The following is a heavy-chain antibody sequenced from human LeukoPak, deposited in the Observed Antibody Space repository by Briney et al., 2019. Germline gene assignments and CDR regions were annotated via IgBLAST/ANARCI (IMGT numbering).Heavy chain of an antibody. D-gene: IGHD3-10*01. Sequence: SGTLSLTCTVSGGSVSDYYWSWIRQPPGKGLEWIGYMFYSGSTNYNPSLKSRVTMSVDTSKNQFSLKLSSVTAADTAVYYCARPSGSTGGAFDIWGQGAMVTVSS. CDR1: GGSVSDYY. CDR3: ARPSGSTGGAFDI. J-gene: IGHJ3*02. V-gene: IGHV4-59*08. CDR2: MFYSGST.